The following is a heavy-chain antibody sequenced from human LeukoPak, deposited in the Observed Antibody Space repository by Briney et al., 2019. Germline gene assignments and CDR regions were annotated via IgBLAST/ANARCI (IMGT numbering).Heavy chain of an antibody. D-gene: IGHD6-19*01. CDR2: ISGSGGST. J-gene: IGHJ4*02. Sequence: PGGSLILSCAASGFTFSSHAMSWVRQAPGKGLEWVSTISGSGGSTYYADSVRGRFTISRDNSKRTLDLQMNSLRAEDTAVYYCAKERIQHSSGWYKGGFDNWGQGTLVTVSS. CDR3: AKERIQHSSGWYKGGFDN. V-gene: IGHV3-23*01. CDR1: GFTFSSHA.